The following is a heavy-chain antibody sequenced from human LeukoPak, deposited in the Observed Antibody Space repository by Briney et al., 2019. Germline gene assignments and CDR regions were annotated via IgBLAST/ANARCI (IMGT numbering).Heavy chain of an antibody. CDR1: GGSLTTYH. Sequence: PPETLSLTCTVSGGSLTTYHWSWIRQPPGKGLEWIGYIQYSGNTKYNPSLESRVTISVDTSKNQISLKVRSMTAADTAVYYCARGFRGTCFDYWGQGNLVTVSS. CDR2: IQYSGNT. V-gene: IGHV4-59*01. J-gene: IGHJ4*02. CDR3: ARGFRGTCFDY.